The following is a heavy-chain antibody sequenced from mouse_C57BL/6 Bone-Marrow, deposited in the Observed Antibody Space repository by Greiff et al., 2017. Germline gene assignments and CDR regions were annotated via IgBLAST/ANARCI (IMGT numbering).Heavy chain of an antibody. Sequence: QVQLQQSGPELVKPGASVTISCKASGYAFSSSWMNWVKQRPGKGLEWIGRIYPGDGDTNYNGKFKGKATLTADKSSSTAYMQLSSLTSEDSAVYFCARGNWYYFDYWGQGTTLTVSS. D-gene: IGHD4-1*01. V-gene: IGHV1-82*01. CDR1: GYAFSSSW. CDR3: ARGNWYYFDY. J-gene: IGHJ2*01. CDR2: IYPGDGDT.